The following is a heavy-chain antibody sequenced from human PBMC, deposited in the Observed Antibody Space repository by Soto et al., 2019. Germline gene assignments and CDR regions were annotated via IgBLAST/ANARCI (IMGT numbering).Heavy chain of an antibody. CDR1: GFRLSDAW. V-gene: IGHV3-15*07. Sequence: EVQVVESGGGLVKPGGSLRLSCAASGFRLSDAWVHWVRQAPGKGLQWVGCIKRDADGGTTDYAAPVKGRFIISRDDSKNTLFLHMNSLISDDTGVYYCVTDEVPQWGQGTLVTVSP. J-gene: IGHJ4*02. CDR2: IKRDADGGTT. CDR3: VTDEVPQ.